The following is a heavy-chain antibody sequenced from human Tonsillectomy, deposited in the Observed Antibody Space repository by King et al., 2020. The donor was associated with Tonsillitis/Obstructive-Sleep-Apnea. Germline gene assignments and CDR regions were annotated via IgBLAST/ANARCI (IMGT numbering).Heavy chain of an antibody. J-gene: IGHJ6*04. V-gene: IGHV4-59*01. Sequence: QLQESGPGLVKPSETLSLTCTVSGGSISSYYWSWIRQPPGKGLEWVGYIYYSWSTNYNPSLNSRVTISVETSKNPFSLKLSSVTAADTAVYYCARFRDTYYYDSSGYYYFLDVWGKGTTVTVSS. CDR1: GGSISSYY. D-gene: IGHD3-22*01. CDR2: IYYSWST. CDR3: ARFRDTYYYDSSGYYYFLDV.